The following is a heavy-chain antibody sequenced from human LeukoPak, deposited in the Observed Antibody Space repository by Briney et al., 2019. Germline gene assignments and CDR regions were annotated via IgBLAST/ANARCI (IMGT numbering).Heavy chain of an antibody. V-gene: IGHV3-53*01. CDR1: GFTVSSNY. J-gene: IGHJ4*02. CDR2: IYSGGST. Sequence: GGSLRFSCAASGFTVSSNYMSWVRQAPGKGLEWGSVIYSGGSTYYADSVKGRFTTSRDNSKNTLYLQMNSLRAEDTAVYYCAREGGDRGDYWGQGTLVTVSS. D-gene: IGHD3-10*01. CDR3: AREGGDRGDY.